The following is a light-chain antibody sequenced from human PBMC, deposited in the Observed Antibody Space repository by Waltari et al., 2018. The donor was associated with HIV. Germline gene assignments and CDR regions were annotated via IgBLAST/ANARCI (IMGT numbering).Light chain of an antibody. Sequence: DIQLTQSPSFLSASIGDRVTITCRASEDINEFLAWYQQKPGVARKLLISAASTLEDEVPSRFSGSGSATDFTLTISSLQPEDFATYFCQQLNTYPPDTFGPGTKLEI. CDR2: AAS. CDR1: EDINEF. V-gene: IGKV1-9*01. J-gene: IGKJ2*01. CDR3: QQLNTYPPDT.